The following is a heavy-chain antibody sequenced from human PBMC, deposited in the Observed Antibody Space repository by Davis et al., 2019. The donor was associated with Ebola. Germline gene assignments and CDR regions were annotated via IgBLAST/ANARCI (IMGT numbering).Heavy chain of an antibody. CDR1: GGSFSGYY. CDR2: INDSGST. D-gene: IGHD3-3*01. Sequence: SETLSLTCAVYGGSFSGYYWSWIRQPPKKGLEWIGEINDSGSTNYNPSLKGRVTISADTSKNQFSLNLNSVTATDTAVYYCARSNYAFWSGIGASYFGMDVWGQGTTVTVSS. J-gene: IGHJ6*02. CDR3: ARSNYAFWSGIGASYFGMDV. V-gene: IGHV4-34*01.